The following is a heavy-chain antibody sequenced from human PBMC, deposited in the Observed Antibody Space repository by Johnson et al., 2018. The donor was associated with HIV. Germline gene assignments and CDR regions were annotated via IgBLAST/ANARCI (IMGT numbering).Heavy chain of an antibody. D-gene: IGHD1-14*01. CDR1: GFTFSSYW. CDR3: ARGEHRGTQWPDAFDI. V-gene: IGHV3-7*05. CDR2: IKQDGSEK. Sequence: VQLVESGGGLVQPGGSLRLSCAASGFTFSSYWMSWVRQAPGKGLEWVANIKQDGSEKYYVDSVKGRFTISRDNAKNSLYLKMNSLRAVDTAVYYCARGEHRGTQWPDAFDIWGQGTMVTVSS. J-gene: IGHJ3*02.